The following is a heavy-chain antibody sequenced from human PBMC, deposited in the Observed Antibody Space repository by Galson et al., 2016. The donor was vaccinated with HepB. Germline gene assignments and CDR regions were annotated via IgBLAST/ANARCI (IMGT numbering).Heavy chain of an antibody. Sequence: SGFTFSSYDMHWVRQATGKGLEWVSAIGTAGDTYYPGSVKGRFTISRENAENSLDLQMNSLRAGDTAVYYCARGGCSSTSCPYYHHYGMDVWSQGTTVTVCS. CDR2: IGTAGDT. CDR3: ARGGCSSTSCPYYHHYGMDV. V-gene: IGHV3-13*01. J-gene: IGHJ6*02. D-gene: IGHD2-2*01. CDR1: GFTFSSYD.